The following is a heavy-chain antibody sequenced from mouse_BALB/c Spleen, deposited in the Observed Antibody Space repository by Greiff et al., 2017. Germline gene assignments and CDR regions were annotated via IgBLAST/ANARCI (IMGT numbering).Heavy chain of an antibody. CDR3: ARHEGELAWFAY. Sequence: QVQLQQSGAELVKPGASVKMSCKASGYSFTEYIIHWVKQRTGQGLEWIGWFYPGSGSIKYNEKVKDKATLTADKSSSTVYMELSRLTSEDSAVYFCARHEGELAWFAYWGQGTLVTVSA. V-gene: IGHV1-62-2*01. J-gene: IGHJ3*01. CDR1: GYSFTEYI. CDR2: FYPGSGSI.